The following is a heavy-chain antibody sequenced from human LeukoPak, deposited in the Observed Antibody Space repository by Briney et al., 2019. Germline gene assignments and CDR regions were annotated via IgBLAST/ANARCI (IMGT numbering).Heavy chain of an antibody. CDR2: IIPIFGTA. CDR1: GGTFSSYA. D-gene: IGHD4-17*01. J-gene: IGHJ5*02. Sequence: SVKVSCKASGGTFSSYAISWVRQAPGQGLEWMGGIIPIFGTANYAQKFQGRVTITADESTSTAYMELSSLRSEDTAVYYCARHYGDYELDNWFDPWGQGTLVTVSS. V-gene: IGHV1-69*13. CDR3: ARHYGDYELDNWFDP.